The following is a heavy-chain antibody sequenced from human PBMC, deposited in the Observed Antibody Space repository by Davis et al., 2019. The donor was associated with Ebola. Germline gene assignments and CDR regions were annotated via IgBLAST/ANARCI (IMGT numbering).Heavy chain of an antibody. CDR2: ISSSSSYI. CDR1: GFTFSSYA. J-gene: IGHJ6*02. Sequence: GESLKISCAASGFTFSSYAMSWVRQAPGKGLEWVSSISSSSSYIYYADSVKGRFTISRDNAKNSLYLQMNSLRAEDTAVYYCARVGVIWFGELLSYYYGMDVWGQGTTVTVSS. V-gene: IGHV3-21*01. CDR3: ARVGVIWFGELLSYYYGMDV. D-gene: IGHD3-10*01.